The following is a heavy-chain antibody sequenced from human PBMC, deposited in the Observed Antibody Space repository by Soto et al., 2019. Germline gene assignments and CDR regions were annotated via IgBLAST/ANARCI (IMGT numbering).Heavy chain of an antibody. V-gene: IGHV3-30*03. J-gene: IGHJ5*02. CDR3: ARGGYYDSSGYYFS. Sequence: HPGGSLRLSCAASGFTFSSYGMHWVRQAPGKGLEWVAVISYDGSNKYYADSVKGRFTISRDNSKNTLYLQMNSLRAEDTAVYYCARGGYYDSSGYYFSWGQGTLVTVSS. CDR1: GFTFSSYG. CDR2: ISYDGSNK. D-gene: IGHD3-22*01.